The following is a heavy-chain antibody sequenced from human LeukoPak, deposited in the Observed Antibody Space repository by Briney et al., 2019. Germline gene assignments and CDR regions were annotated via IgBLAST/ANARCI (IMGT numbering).Heavy chain of an antibody. V-gene: IGHV3-30*03. Sequence: PGGSLRLSCAVSGFIFSTYGMHWVRQAPGKGLEWVAVISYDGSNKYYADSVKGRFTISRDNSKNSPYLQMNSLRDEDTAVYYCARASFQRWLQLGGDWGQGALVTVSS. J-gene: IGHJ4*02. D-gene: IGHD5-24*01. CDR3: ARASFQRWLQLGGD. CDR1: GFIFSTYG. CDR2: ISYDGSNK.